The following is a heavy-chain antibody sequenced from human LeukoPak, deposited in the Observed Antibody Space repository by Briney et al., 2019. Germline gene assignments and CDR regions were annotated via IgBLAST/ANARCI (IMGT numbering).Heavy chain of an antibody. Sequence: SETLSLTCTVSGGSISSYYWSWIRQPPGKGLVWVGYIYYSGSTNYNPSLKSRVTISVDTSKNQFSLKLSSVTAADTAVYYCARFSRDTAMRYGMDVWGQGTTVTVSS. CDR3: ARFSRDTAMRYGMDV. D-gene: IGHD5-18*01. CDR1: GGSISSYY. J-gene: IGHJ6*02. V-gene: IGHV4-59*01. CDR2: IYYSGST.